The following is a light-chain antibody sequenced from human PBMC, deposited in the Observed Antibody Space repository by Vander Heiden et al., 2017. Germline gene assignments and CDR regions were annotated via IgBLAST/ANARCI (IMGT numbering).Light chain of an antibody. CDR3: QQSYSTRPT. CDR2: AAS. CDR1: QSISSY. J-gene: IGKJ1*01. Sequence: DIQMTQSPSFLSASVGDRVTITCRASQSISSYLNWYQQKPGKAPKLLIYAASSLQSGVPSRFSGSGSGTDFTLTISSLQPEDFATYYCQQSYSTRPTFGQGTKVEIK. V-gene: IGKV1-39*01.